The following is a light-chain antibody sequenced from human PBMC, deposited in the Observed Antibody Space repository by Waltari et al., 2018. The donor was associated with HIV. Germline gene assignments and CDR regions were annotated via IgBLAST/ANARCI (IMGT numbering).Light chain of an antibody. CDR1: GSHIGSRT. J-gene: IGLJ3*02. V-gene: IGLV1-44*01. Sequence: QSVLTQPPSLSAAPGHKINLSCSGGGSHIGSRTVPWYQHLPSRAPKLIIDHDHRRPSGVSDRFTASKSGTSASLFISKLQAADEATYYCAAWDDSLSGFVFGGGT. CDR3: AAWDDSLSGFV. CDR2: HDH.